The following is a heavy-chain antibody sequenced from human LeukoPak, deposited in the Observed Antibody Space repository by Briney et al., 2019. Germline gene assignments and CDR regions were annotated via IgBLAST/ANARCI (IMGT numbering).Heavy chain of an antibody. V-gene: IGHV3-43*01. CDR2: VDRDGSIT. Sequence: GSLRLSCAASGFPFRGYTLHWIRQRPGGGLEWVCFVDRDGSITHYADALKGRFTVSRDNSRNPLYLQMNSLTTEDSGLYFCAKDRGNSGWYLYFDHWGQGTPVTVSS. D-gene: IGHD6-19*01. CDR3: AKDRGNSGWYLYFDH. J-gene: IGHJ4*02. CDR1: GFPFRGYT.